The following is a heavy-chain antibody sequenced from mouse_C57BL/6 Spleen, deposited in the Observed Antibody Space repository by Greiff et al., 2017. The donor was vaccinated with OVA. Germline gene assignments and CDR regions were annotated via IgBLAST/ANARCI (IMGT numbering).Heavy chain of an antibody. D-gene: IGHD4-1*01. CDR2: INPNNGGT. V-gene: IGHV1-18*01. CDR3: AARRELGRNWYFDV. J-gene: IGHJ1*03. CDR1: GYTFTDYN. Sequence: VQLKQSGPELVKPGASVKIPCKASGYTFTDYNMDWVKQSHGKSLEWIGDINPNNGGTIYNQKFKGKATLTVDKSSSTAYMELRSLTSEDTAVYYCAARRELGRNWYFDVWGTGTTVTVSS.